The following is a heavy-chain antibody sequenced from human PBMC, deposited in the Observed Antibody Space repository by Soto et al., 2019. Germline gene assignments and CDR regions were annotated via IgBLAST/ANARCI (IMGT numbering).Heavy chain of an antibody. Sequence: LSLTCTVSGGFINNSAYYWGWIRQSPGKGLDWIASGFYGGRTYYNPSLKSRVTFSLDTSKSRFSLELSSVTAADTAVYYCARHGAYSTSVYYYYGMDVWGQGTTVTVS. V-gene: IGHV4-39*01. CDR3: ARHGAYSTSVYYYYGMDV. CDR1: GGFINNSAYY. D-gene: IGHD6-13*01. J-gene: IGHJ6*02. CDR2: GFYGGRT.